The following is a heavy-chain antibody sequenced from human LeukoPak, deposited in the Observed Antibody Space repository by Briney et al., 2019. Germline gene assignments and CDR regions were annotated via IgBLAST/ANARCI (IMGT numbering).Heavy chain of an antibody. D-gene: IGHD5-12*01. J-gene: IGHJ4*02. CDR3: AKDRGFGYYDYDY. V-gene: IGHV3-23*01. CDR2: MCGSGGST. CDR1: VYTLSIYF. Sequence: GGSLRLSCAASVYTLSIYFKSWVPEAPGRGREWVSTMCGSGGSTYYAHSVKGRFTISTDNSKNTLYLQMHTLRVEDTAVYYCAKDRGFGYYDYDYWGQGTLVTVSS.